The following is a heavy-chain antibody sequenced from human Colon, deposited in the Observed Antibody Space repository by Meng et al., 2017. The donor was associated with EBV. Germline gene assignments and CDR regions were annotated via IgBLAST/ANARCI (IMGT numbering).Heavy chain of an antibody. J-gene: IGHJ4*02. CDR2: ININTGNP. Sequence: LVQCGSWLKESGDSVKGSCQAAWETFTSSSMNWVRHAPGQGLEWMGWININTGNPTYAQGFTGRFVFSLDTSVSTAYLQIDSLKADDTAVYYCARGNGWRFDYWGQGTLVTVSS. D-gene: IGHD6-19*01. CDR1: WETFTSSS. CDR3: ARGNGWRFDY. V-gene: IGHV7-4-1*01.